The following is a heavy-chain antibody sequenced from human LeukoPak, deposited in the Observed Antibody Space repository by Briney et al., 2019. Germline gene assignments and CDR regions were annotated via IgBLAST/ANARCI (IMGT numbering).Heavy chain of an antibody. D-gene: IGHD6-19*01. CDR1: GLTFSDHY. V-gene: IGHV3-23*01. CDR2: ISGSGGST. J-gene: IGHJ4*02. CDR3: ARGGLGSAFDN. Sequence: PGGSLRLSCELSGLTFSDHYMSWLRHAPGKGLECVSGISGSGGSTYYADSLKGRFTISRDNSKNTLYLQINSLRADDTAVFYCARGGLGSAFDNWGQGTLVTVSS.